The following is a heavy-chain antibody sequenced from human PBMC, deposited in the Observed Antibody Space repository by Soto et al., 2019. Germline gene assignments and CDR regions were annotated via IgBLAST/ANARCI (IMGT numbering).Heavy chain of an antibody. CDR3: ARGVAGPLHWFDP. Sequence: ASVNVSCKASGYTFTSYAMHWVRQAPGQRLEWMGWINAGNGNTKYSQKFQGRVTITRDTSASTAYMELSSLRSEDTAVYYCARGVAGPLHWFDPWGQGTLVTVSS. CDR2: INAGNGNT. J-gene: IGHJ5*02. V-gene: IGHV1-3*01. CDR1: GYTFTSYA. D-gene: IGHD6-19*01.